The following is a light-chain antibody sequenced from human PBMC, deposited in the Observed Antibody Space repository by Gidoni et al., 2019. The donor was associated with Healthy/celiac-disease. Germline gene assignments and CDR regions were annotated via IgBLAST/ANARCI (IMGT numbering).Light chain of an antibody. CDR2: GAS. V-gene: IGKV3-15*01. J-gene: IGKJ2*01. Sequence: EIVMTQSPATLSVSQGERATLSCRASQSVSSNLAWYQQKPGQAPRLLIYGASTRATGIPARFSGSGSGTEFTLTISSLQSEDFAVYYCQQYNNWHPYTFGQGTKLEIK. CDR3: QQYNNWHPYT. CDR1: QSVSSN.